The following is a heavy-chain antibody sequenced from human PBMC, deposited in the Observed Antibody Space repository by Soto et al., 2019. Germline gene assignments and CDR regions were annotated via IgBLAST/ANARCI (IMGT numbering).Heavy chain of an antibody. J-gene: IGHJ4*02. V-gene: IGHV3-23*01. D-gene: IGHD1-26*01. Sequence: PGGSLRLSCAASGFTFSTSWMHWVRQAPGKGLERVSAINDEGLHTNYADSVKGRFTISRDNSKNTLYLQMTSLRAEDTALYYCAKDFNSGTFSPVIHWGQGSLVTVS. CDR2: INDEGLHT. CDR1: GFTFSTSW. CDR3: AKDFNSGTFSPVIH.